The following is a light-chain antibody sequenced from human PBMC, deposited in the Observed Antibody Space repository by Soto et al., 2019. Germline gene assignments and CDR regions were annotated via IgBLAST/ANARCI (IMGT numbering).Light chain of an antibody. V-gene: IGLV2-14*03. J-gene: IGLJ2*01. CDR1: TADIGAFNY. Sequence: QSVLTQPASVSGSPGPSITISCAGTTADIGAFNYVSWYQHHPGKAPQLLIYDVSDRPSGVSARFSASKSANTASLTISGLQAADEADYCCSSYSTSSALVFGGGTQLTVL. CDR2: DVS. CDR3: SSYSTSSALV.